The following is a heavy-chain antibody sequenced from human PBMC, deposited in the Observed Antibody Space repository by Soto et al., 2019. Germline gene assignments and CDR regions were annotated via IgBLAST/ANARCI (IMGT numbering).Heavy chain of an antibody. D-gene: IGHD5-18*01. J-gene: IGHJ2*01. V-gene: IGHV4-31*03. CDR3: ARDKGYAYPRRLLDL. CDR1: GGSISSGGYY. Sequence: QVQLQESGPGLVKPSQTLSLTCTVSGGSISSGGYYWSWIRQHPGKGLEWIGYIYYSGSTYYNPSLKSRLTISVDTSKNQFPLKLSSVTAADTAVYYCARDKGYAYPRRLLDLWAVAPWSLSPQ. CDR2: IYYSGST.